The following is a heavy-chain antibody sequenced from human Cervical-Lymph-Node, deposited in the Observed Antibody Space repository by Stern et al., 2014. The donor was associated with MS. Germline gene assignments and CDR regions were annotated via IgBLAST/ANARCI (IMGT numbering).Heavy chain of an antibody. J-gene: IGHJ4*02. CDR1: GYTFTTSA. Sequence: QVQLMQSGAEVKKPGASVKVSCKASGYTFTTSAIHWVRQAPGQRFEWMGWINAARGDTRYSEKFQGRVTLTRDTSASKAYMELSSLRSEDTAVYYCARAGWGYDYWGQGTLVTVSS. V-gene: IGHV1-3*01. CDR2: INAARGDT. CDR3: ARAGWGYDY. D-gene: IGHD2-15*01.